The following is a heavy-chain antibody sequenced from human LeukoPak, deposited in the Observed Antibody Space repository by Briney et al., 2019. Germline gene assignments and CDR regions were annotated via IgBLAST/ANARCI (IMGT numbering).Heavy chain of an antibody. CDR1: GGTFSSYA. Sequence: SVKVSCKASGGTFSSYAISWVRQAPGQGLEWMGGIIPIFGTANYAQKFQGRVTITADKSTSTAYMELSSLRSEDTAVYYCARLGDWSDYYYYMDVWGKGTTVTVSS. V-gene: IGHV1-69*06. CDR2: IIPIFGTA. D-gene: IGHD3-16*01. J-gene: IGHJ6*03. CDR3: ARLGDWSDYYYYMDV.